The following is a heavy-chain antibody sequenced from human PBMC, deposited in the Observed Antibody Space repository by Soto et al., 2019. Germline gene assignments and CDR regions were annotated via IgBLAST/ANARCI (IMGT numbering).Heavy chain of an antibody. CDR2: ISYDGSNK. V-gene: IGHV3-30*18. CDR1: GFTFSSYG. Sequence: GGSLRLSCAASGFTFSSYGMHWVRQAPGKGLEWVAVISYDGSNKYYADSLKGRFTVSRDNSKNTLYLQMNSLRAEDTAVYYCVNDGSSGWPYSSGIDFWGQGTPVTVSS. D-gene: IGHD6-19*01. CDR3: VNDGSSGWPYSSGIDF. J-gene: IGHJ6*02.